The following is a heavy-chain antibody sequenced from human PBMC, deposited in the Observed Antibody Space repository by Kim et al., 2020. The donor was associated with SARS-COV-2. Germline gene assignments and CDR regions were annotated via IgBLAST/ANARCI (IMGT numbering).Heavy chain of an antibody. CDR3: ARRDWGDGYNNYFDY. J-gene: IGHJ4*02. CDR2: IYYSGST. CDR1: GGSISSSSYY. Sequence: SETLSLTCTVSGGSISSSSYYWGWIRQPPGKGLEWIGSIYYSGSTYYNPSLKSRVTISVDTSKNQFSLKLSSVTAADTAVYYCARRDWGDGYNNYFDYWGQGTLVTVSS. V-gene: IGHV4-39*01. D-gene: IGHD7-27*01.